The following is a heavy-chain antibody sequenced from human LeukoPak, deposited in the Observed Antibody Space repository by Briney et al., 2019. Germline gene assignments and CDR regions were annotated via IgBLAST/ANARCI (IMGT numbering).Heavy chain of an antibody. CDR3: ARTTTDPIAAAGTDYYYGMDV. Sequence: SQTLSLTCAISGDSVSSNSAAWNWIRQSPSRGLEWLGRTYYRSKWYNDYAISVKSRITINPDTSKNQFSLQLNSVTPEDTAVYYCARTTTDPIAAAGTDYYYGMDVWGQGTTVTVSS. V-gene: IGHV6-1*01. D-gene: IGHD6-13*01. CDR2: TYYRSKWYN. CDR1: GDSVSSNSAA. J-gene: IGHJ6*02.